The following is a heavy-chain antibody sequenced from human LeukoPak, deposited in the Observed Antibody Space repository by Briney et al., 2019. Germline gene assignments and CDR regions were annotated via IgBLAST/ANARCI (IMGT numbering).Heavy chain of an antibody. V-gene: IGHV3-7*03. D-gene: IGHD6-13*01. CDR3: ARDSGWFRFDY. J-gene: IGHJ4*02. CDR2: IKEDGSQK. CDR1: GFTFSSFW. Sequence: GGSLRLSCAASGFTFSSFWMTWVRQAPGKGLEWVANIKEDGSQKYYVDSVKGRFTISRDNAKNSLFLQTNSVRADDTAVYYCARDSGWFRFDYWGQGTLVTVSS.